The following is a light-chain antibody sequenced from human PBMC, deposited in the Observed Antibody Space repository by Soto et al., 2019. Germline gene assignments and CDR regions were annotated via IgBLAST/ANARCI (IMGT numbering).Light chain of an antibody. CDR1: QSISSY. J-gene: IGKJ1*01. V-gene: IGKV1-39*01. CDR3: QQSYSTPWT. CDR2: AAS. Sequence: DIQMTQSPSSLAPSVGNRVTITFRASQSISSYLNWYQQQQGKAPKLLIYAASSLQSGVPSRFSGRGSGTDFTLTISSLQTEDFATYYCQQSYSTPWTFGQGTQVDIK.